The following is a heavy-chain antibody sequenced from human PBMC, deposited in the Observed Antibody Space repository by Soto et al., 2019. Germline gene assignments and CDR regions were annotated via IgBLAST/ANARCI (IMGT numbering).Heavy chain of an antibody. D-gene: IGHD2-21*01. J-gene: IGHJ6*02. Sequence: ASVKVSCKASGYTFTSYAMHWVRQAPGQRLEWMGWINAGNGNTKYSQKFQGRVTITRDTSASTAYMELSSLRSEDTAVYYCARARLGYYYYGMDVWGQGTTVTVSS. CDR3: ARARLGYYYYGMDV. CDR1: GYTFTSYA. V-gene: IGHV1-3*01. CDR2: INAGNGNT.